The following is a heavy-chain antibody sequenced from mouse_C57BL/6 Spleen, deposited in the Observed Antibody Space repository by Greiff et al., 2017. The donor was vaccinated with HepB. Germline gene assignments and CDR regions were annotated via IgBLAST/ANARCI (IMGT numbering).Heavy chain of an antibody. V-gene: IGHV1-18*01. Sequence: EVQLQQSGPELVKPGASVKIPCKASGYTFTDYNMDWVKQSHGKSLEWIGDINPNNGGTIYNQKFKGKATLTVDKSSSTAYMELRSLTSEDTAVYYCARIYYDYDYYAMDYWGQGTSVTVSS. CDR3: ARIYYDYDYYAMDY. D-gene: IGHD2-4*01. CDR2: INPNNGGT. CDR1: GYTFTDYN. J-gene: IGHJ4*01.